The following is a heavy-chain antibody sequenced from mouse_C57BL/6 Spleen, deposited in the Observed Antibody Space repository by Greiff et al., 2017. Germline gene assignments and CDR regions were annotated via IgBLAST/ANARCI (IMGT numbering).Heavy chain of an antibody. Sequence: QVQLQQSGAELVKPGASVKLSCKASGYTFTEYTIHWVKQRSGQGLEWIGWFYPGRGSIKYNEKFKDKATLTADKSSSPVYMELSRLSSEDSAVYFCARHEEGLGTTVPSAWCAYWGQGTLVTVSA. CDR1: GYTFTEYT. J-gene: IGHJ3*01. V-gene: IGHV1-62-2*01. D-gene: IGHD1-1*01. CDR3: ARHEEGLGTTVPSAWCAY. CDR2: FYPGRGSI.